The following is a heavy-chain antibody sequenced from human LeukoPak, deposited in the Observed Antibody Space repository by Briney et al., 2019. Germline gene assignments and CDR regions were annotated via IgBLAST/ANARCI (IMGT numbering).Heavy chain of an antibody. V-gene: IGHV3-9*01. D-gene: IGHD3-3*01. CDR1: GFTFDDYA. CDR3: AIDIGRAARITIFGVVMYYYYYMDV. Sequence: GRSLRLSCAASGFTFDDYAMHWVRQAPGKGLEWVSGISWNSGSIGYADSVKGRFTISRDNAKNSLYLQMNSLRAEDTALYYCAIDIGRAARITIFGVVMYYYYYMDVWGKGTTVTVSS. J-gene: IGHJ6*03. CDR2: ISWNSGSI.